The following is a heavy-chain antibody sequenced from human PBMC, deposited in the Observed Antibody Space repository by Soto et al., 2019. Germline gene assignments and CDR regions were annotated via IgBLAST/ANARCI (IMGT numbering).Heavy chain of an antibody. V-gene: IGHV3-23*01. CDR1: GFTFSSYA. J-gene: IGHJ4*02. Sequence: PGGSLRLSCAASGFTFSSYAMSWVRQGPGKGLEWVSGISAGGDSRYYADPVKGRFTISRDNSKNTLYMQMNGLRAEDTAVYYCAKVRAYYFDSSCHLDYWGQGTMVTVST. D-gene: IGHD3-22*01. CDR2: ISAGGDSR. CDR3: AKVRAYYFDSSCHLDY.